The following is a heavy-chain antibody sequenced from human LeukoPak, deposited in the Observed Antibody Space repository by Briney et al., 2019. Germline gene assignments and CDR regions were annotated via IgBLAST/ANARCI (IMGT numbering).Heavy chain of an antibody. CDR3: ARGAYYYDSSDYYPVYCYYMDV. Sequence: PGGSLRLSCAASGFTFSDHYMDWVRQAPGKGLEWVGRIRNKANSYSTEDAASVKGRFTISRDDLKNSLYLQMNSLKTEDTAVYYCARGAYYYDSSDYYPVYCYYMDVWGKGTTVTVSS. V-gene: IGHV3-72*01. D-gene: IGHD3-22*01. CDR1: GFTFSDHY. J-gene: IGHJ6*03. CDR2: IRNKANSYST.